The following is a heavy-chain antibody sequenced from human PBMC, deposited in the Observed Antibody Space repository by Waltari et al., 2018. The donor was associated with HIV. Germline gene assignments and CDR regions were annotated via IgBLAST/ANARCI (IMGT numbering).Heavy chain of an antibody. CDR1: GYTLPGST. V-gene: IGHV1-2*02. Sequence: QVQLVQSGAAVKKPGASVKVPCKASGYTLPGSTIPWVRQSPGQGLEWLGWINPNSGGTNYAQKCQGRVTMTRDTSISTAYTELSRLRSDDTAVYYCARAAAGGNWFDPWGQGTLVTVSS. D-gene: IGHD1-26*01. CDR3: ARAAAGGNWFDP. CDR2: INPNSGGT. J-gene: IGHJ5*02.